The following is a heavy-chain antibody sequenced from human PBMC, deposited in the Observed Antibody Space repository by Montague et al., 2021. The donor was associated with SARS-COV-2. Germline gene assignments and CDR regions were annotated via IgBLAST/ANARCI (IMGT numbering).Heavy chain of an antibody. V-gene: IGHV4-31*03. CDR1: GASIRSGGFY. CDR3: ARGLPYQMVAGAIPNYSMDV. Sequence: TLSLTCTVSGASIRSGGFYWSWLRQHPRKCLEWIGFIYYSGTTXHXXXXKXRLTISIDTSKNQFSLKLTSVTAADTAVYYCARGLPYQMVAGAIPNYSMDVWGQGTTVTVSS. CDR2: IYYSGTT. J-gene: IGHJ6*02. D-gene: IGHD2-15*01.